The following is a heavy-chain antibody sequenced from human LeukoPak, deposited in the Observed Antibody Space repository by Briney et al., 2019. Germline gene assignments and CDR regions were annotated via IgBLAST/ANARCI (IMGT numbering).Heavy chain of an antibody. CDR1: GGSISSYY. CDR3: ASAPQIVSTTEYFQH. CDR2: IYYSGST. J-gene: IGHJ1*01. V-gene: IGHV4-59*12. D-gene: IGHD3-22*01. Sequence: PSETLSLTCTVSGGSISSYYWSWIRQPPGKGLEWIGYIYYSGSTNYNPSLKSRVTISVDKSKNQFSLKLSSVTAADTAVYYCASAPQIVSTTEYFQHWGQGTLVTVSS.